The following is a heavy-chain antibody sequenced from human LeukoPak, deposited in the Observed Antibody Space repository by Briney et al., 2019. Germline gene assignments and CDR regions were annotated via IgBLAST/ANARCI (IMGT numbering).Heavy chain of an antibody. CDR2: ISSSGSTI. CDR3: ARATYDSSGYPPDY. D-gene: IGHD3-22*01. Sequence: QPGGSLGLSCAASGFTFSSYGMNWVRQAPGKGLEWVSYISSSGSTIYYADSVKGRFTISRDNAKNSLYLQMNSLRAEDTAVYYCARATYDSSGYPPDYWGQGTLVTVSS. J-gene: IGHJ4*02. V-gene: IGHV3-48*03. CDR1: GFTFSSYG.